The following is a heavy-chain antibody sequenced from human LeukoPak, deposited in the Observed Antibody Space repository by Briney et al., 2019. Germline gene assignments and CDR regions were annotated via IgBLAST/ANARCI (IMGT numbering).Heavy chain of an antibody. CDR1: GYSFTNYW. V-gene: IGHV5-51*01. D-gene: IGHD4-23*01. CDR2: INPSDSDT. J-gene: IGHJ4*02. CDR3: ASGCNLNY. Sequence: GESLKISSVGSGYSFTNYWIGLVRQVPGRGLEWMVIINPSDSDTRYSPSFQGQVTISADKSISTAYLQWSSLKASDSAMYYCASGCNLNYWGQGTLVTVSS.